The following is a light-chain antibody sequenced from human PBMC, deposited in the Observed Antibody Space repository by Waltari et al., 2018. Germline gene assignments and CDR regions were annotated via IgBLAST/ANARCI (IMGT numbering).Light chain of an antibody. CDR1: QSVSSN. V-gene: IGKV3-15*01. CDR3: QQYNRWPPIT. J-gene: IGKJ5*01. CDR2: DAS. Sequence: EIVMTQSPATLSVSPGETATLSWRASQSVSSNVAWYQKKPGQAPRLLIYDASTRATSIPAKFRGSGSGTEFTLTISSLQSEDFAVYYCQQYNRWPPITFGHGTRLEIK.